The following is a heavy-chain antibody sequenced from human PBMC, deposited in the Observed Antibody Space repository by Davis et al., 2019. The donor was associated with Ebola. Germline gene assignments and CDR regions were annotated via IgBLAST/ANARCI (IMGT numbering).Heavy chain of an antibody. J-gene: IGHJ4*02. D-gene: IGHD3/OR15-3a*01. CDR1: GYTSTSYG. CDR3: ARDQDFRVDY. V-gene: IGHV1-18*04. CDR2: ISAYNVHT. Sequence: AASVKVSCKASGYTSTSYGISWVRQAPGQGLEWMASISAYNVHTNFAQKFQGRVTVTTDTSTTPAYMELKSLTSDDTAVYYCARDQDFRVDYWGQGTLVTVSS.